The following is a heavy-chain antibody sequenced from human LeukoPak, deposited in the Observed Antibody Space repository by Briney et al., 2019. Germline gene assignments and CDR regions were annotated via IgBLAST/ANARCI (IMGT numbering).Heavy chain of an antibody. D-gene: IGHD4-17*01. CDR1: GYTFTSYG. CDR3: ARDRNGDYGKY. Sequence: ASVKVSCKASGYTFTSYGISWARQAPGQGLEWMGRISAYNGNTSYAQKLQGRVTMTTDTSTSTAYMELRSLRSDDTALYYCARDRNGDYGKYWGQGTLVTVSS. CDR2: ISAYNGNT. V-gene: IGHV1-18*01. J-gene: IGHJ4*02.